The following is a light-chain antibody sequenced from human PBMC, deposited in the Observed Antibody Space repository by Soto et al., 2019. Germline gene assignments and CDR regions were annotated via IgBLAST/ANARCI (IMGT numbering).Light chain of an antibody. CDR1: QTISSW. V-gene: IGKV1-5*03. CDR2: KAS. CDR3: QHYNSYSRA. Sequence: DIQMTQSPSTLSASVRDRVTITCRASQTISSWLAWFQQRPGRAPKFLIYKASSLKNGVPLRFSGSGSGTQFTLTISGLQPEDFATYHCQHYNSYSRAFGQGTKVDIK. J-gene: IGKJ1*01.